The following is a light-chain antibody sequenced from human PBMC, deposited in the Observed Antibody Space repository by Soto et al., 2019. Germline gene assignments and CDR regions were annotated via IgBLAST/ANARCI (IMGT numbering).Light chain of an antibody. CDR3: QQYNNWPT. Sequence: EVVLTQSPVTLSLSPGERATLSCRASQSFRGLLAWYQQKPGQAPRLLIYDATTRATGIPARFNGSGSGTEFTLSISSLQSEDIAVYYCQQYNNWPTFGQGTKVEIK. CDR1: QSFRGL. CDR2: DAT. V-gene: IGKV3-15*01. J-gene: IGKJ1*01.